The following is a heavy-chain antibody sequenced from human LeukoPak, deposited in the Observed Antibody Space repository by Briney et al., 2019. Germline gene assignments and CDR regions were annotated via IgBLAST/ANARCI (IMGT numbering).Heavy chain of an antibody. V-gene: IGHV3-30*03. CDR2: MSFDGSNE. J-gene: IGHJ4*02. CDR3: ARDDVYGDYVGAY. Sequence: GGSLRLSCAASGFTFSRNGMHWVRQAPGKGLEWVAMMSFDGSNEYYTDSVKGRFTISRDNSKNTLYLQMSSLRAEDTAIYYCARDDVYGDYVGAYWGQGTLVTVSS. CDR1: GFTFSRNG. D-gene: IGHD4-17*01.